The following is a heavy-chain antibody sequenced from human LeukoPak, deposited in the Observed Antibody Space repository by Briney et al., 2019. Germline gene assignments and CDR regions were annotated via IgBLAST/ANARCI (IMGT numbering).Heavy chain of an antibody. J-gene: IGHJ4*02. CDR2: IIPIFGTA. CDR1: GFTFSSYA. Sequence: GGSLRLSCAASGFTFSSYAISWVRQAPGQGLEWMGGIIPIFGTANYAQKFQGRVTITADESTSTAYMELSSLRSEDTAVYYCASSPGGLTHYYFDYWGQGTLVTVSS. CDR3: ASSPGGLTHYYFDY. D-gene: IGHD3-9*01. V-gene: IGHV1-69*01.